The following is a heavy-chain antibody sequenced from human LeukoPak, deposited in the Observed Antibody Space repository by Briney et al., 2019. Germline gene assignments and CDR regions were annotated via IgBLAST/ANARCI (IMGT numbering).Heavy chain of an antibody. J-gene: IGHJ4*02. V-gene: IGHV4-59*12. CDR3: ARGIADPYSFDS. CDR2: IYYSGSA. CDR1: GGSISTYY. D-gene: IGHD6-13*01. Sequence: SETLSLTCTVSGGSISTYYWSWIRQPPGKGLEWIGYIYYSGSAKYNPSLKSRVTMSVDKSKNQFSLNLSSVTAADTAVYYCARGIADPYSFDSWGQGTLVTVSS.